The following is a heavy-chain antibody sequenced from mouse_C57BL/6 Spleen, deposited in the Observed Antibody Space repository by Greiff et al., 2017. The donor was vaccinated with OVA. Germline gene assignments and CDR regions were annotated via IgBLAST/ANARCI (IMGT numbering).Heavy chain of an antibody. V-gene: IGHV1-15*01. CDR3: TRGGSNYGAWFAY. J-gene: IGHJ3*01. D-gene: IGHD2-5*01. CDR2: IDPETGGT. CDR1: GYTFTDYE. Sequence: VQLKEPGAELVRPGASVTLSCKASGYTFTDYEMHWVKQTPVHGLEWIGAIDPETGGTAYNQKFKGKAILTADKSSSTAYMELRSLTSEDSAVYYCTRGGSNYGAWFAYWGQGTLVTVSA.